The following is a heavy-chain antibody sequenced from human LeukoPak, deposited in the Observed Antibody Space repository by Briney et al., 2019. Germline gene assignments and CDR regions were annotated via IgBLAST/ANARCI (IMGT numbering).Heavy chain of an antibody. CDR3: ARERVEGTGAGSYYHFGMDV. J-gene: IGHJ6*02. V-gene: IGHV4-59*11. CDR2: MSYSGSS. D-gene: IGHD3-10*01. Sequence: HPSETLSLTCTVSGGPISNQYWSWIRRPPGKGLEWQGYMSYSGSSDYNPSLNSRGTISVDTSKNQFSLKLTSVTAADTAVYYCARERVEGTGAGSYYHFGMDVWGQGTTVTVSS. CDR1: GGPISNQY.